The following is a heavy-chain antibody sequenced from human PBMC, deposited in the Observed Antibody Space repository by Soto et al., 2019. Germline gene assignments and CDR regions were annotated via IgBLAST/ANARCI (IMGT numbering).Heavy chain of an antibody. Sequence: QVQLVQSGAEVKKPGSSVKVSCKASGGTFSSYTISWVRQAPGQGLEWMGRIIPILGIANYARKFQGRVTITADKSTSTAYMELSSLRSEDTAVYYCARSLTVTTYYYYYMDVWGKGTTVTVSS. V-gene: IGHV1-69*02. CDR2: IIPILGIA. CDR1: GGTFSSYT. CDR3: ARSLTVTTYYYYYMDV. J-gene: IGHJ6*03. D-gene: IGHD4-17*01.